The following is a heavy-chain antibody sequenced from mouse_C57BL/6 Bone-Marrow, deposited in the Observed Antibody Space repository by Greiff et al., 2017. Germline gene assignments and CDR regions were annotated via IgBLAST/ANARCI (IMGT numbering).Heavy chain of an antibody. V-gene: IGHV14-4*01. CDR3: TTGGYGTWFAY. Sequence: VQLQQSGAELVRPGASVKLSCTASGFNIKDDYMHWVKQRPEQGLEWIGWIDPENGDTEYASKFQGKATITADTSSNTAYLQLSSLTSEDTAVDYCTTGGYGTWFAYWGQGTLVTVSA. CDR2: IDPENGDT. CDR1: GFNIKDDY. J-gene: IGHJ3*01. D-gene: IGHD2-1*01.